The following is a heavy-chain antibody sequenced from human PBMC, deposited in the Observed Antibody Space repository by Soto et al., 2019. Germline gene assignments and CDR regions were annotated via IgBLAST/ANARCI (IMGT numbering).Heavy chain of an antibody. J-gene: IGHJ4*02. V-gene: IGHV3-30*18. CDR3: AKALFVMIAVAGAFDY. D-gene: IGHD6-19*01. CDR2: ISYGGSNK. CDR1: GFTFSSYG. Sequence: PGGSLRLSCSASGFTFSSYGMHWVRQSPGKGLEGVAVISYGGSNKYYADSVKGRFTISRDNSKNTLYLQRNSLRAEDTAVYYCAKALFVMIAVAGAFDYWGQGTLVTVSS.